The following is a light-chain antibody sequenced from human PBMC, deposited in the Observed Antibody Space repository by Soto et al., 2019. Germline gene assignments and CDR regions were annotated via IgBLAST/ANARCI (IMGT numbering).Light chain of an antibody. V-gene: IGLV2-23*01. J-gene: IGLJ1*01. CDR1: SNDVGNYNL. Sequence: QSALTQPASVSGSPGQSITVSCTGSSNDVGNYNLVSWYQQSPGKASKLLIYEDSKRPSGVSNRFSGSKSGDTASLTISGLQTEDEADYYCCSYTGGSTAYVFGTGTKVTVL. CDR3: CSYTGGSTAYV. CDR2: EDS.